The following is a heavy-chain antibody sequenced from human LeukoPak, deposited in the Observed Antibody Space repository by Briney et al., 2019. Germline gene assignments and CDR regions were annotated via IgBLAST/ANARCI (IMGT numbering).Heavy chain of an antibody. CDR3: AKSQSNSGWYPDY. J-gene: IGHJ4*02. V-gene: IGHV3-23*01. D-gene: IGHD6-19*01. CDR2: ISASGTDT. CDR1: GFTFSSYA. Sequence: EGSLRLSCAASGFTFSSYAMTWVRQTPGTGLEWVSVISASGTDTYYADSVKGRFTISRDNSKNTLYLQMSSLRAEDTAVYYCAKSQSNSGWYPDYWGQGTLVTVSS.